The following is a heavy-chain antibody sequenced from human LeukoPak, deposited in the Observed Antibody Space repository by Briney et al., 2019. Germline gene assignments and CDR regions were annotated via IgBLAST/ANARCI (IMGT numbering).Heavy chain of an antibody. D-gene: IGHD5-18*01. CDR3: VRYGDY. V-gene: IGHV4-34*01. CDR2: ISHSGTT. J-gene: IGHJ4*02. Sequence: SETLSLTCAVYGGSLSGYNWNWIRQPPGKGLEWIAEISHSGTTHYNPSLKSRVTISVDTSKNQFSLKLTSETAADTAVYYCVRYGDYWGQGTLVTVSS. CDR1: GGSLSGYN.